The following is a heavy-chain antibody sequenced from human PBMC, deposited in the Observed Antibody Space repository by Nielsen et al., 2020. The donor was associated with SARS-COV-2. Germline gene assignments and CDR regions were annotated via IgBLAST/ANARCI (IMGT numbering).Heavy chain of an antibody. Sequence: GGSLRLSCAASGVTFSTYGMHWVRQAPGKGLEWVAVISHDGSNTYYADSVKGRFTISRDNAKNSLYLQMNSLRAEDTAVYYCARDWSSGSGSSYYYYGMDVWGQGTTVTVSS. D-gene: IGHD3-10*01. CDR2: ISHDGSNT. V-gene: IGHV3-33*05. CDR3: ARDWSSGSGSSYYYYGMDV. J-gene: IGHJ6*02. CDR1: GVTFSTYG.